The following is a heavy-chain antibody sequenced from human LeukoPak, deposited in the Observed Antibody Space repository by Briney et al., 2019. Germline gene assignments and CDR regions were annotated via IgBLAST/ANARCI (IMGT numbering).Heavy chain of an antibody. CDR1: GGSISSYY. D-gene: IGHD2-21*02. J-gene: IGHJ6*02. CDR2: IYTSGST. CDR3: ARAYCGGDCSDYYYGMDV. V-gene: IGHV4-4*07. Sequence: SETLSLTCTVSGGSISSYYWSWIRQPAGKGLEWIGRIYTSGSTNYNPSLKSRVTMSVDTSKNQFSLKLSSVTAADTAVYYCARAYCGGDCSDYYYGMDVWGQGTTVTVSS.